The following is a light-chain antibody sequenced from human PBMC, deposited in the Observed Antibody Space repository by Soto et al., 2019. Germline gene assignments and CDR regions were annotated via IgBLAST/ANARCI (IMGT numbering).Light chain of an antibody. CDR2: HAS. CDR1: QSIDRW. V-gene: IGKV1-5*01. Sequence: DIQLTQSPSTLPTSVGDRXALTFRASQSIDRWLAWYQQKPGKAPKILIYHASSLETGVPSRFSGSGSGTEFTLTITSVQPDDFATYYCQHYNSYGTFGQGTKVDIK. J-gene: IGKJ1*01. CDR3: QHYNSYGT.